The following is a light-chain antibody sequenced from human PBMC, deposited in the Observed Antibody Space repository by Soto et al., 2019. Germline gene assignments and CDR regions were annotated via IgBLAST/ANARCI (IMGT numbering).Light chain of an antibody. CDR3: QQNNKWPPVT. V-gene: IGKV3-15*01. CDR1: QTISND. CDR2: GGS. J-gene: IGKJ4*01. Sequence: EVVMTQSPATVSVSPGEGVTLSCRASQTISNDLAWYQQKPGQAPRLLIYGGSTRATGVPARFSGGGSGTEFTLTISSLQSEDVAFYYCQQNNKWPPVTFGGGTKVEIK.